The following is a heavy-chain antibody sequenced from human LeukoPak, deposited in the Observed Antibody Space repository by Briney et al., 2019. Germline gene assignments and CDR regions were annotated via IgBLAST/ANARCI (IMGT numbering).Heavy chain of an antibody. J-gene: IGHJ4*02. CDR3: ARDGHDFWSGYNHIDY. CDR2: INAGNGNT. CDR1: GYTFTSYA. D-gene: IGHD3-3*01. V-gene: IGHV1-3*01. Sequence: GASVKVSCKASGYTFTSYAMHWVRQAPGQRLEWMGWINAGNGNTKYSQKFQGRVTITRDTSASTAYMGLSSLRSEDTAVYYCARDGHDFWSGYNHIDYWGQGTLVTVSS.